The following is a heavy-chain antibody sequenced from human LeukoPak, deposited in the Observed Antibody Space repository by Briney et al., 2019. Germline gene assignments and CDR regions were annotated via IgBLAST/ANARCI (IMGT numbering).Heavy chain of an antibody. CDR1: GGSISSYY. D-gene: IGHD6-13*01. CDR2: IYTSGST. Sequence: PSETLSLTCTVSGGSISSYYWSWIRQPAGKGLEWIGRIYTSGSTNYNPSLKSRVTMPVDTSKNQLSLKLSSVTAADTAVYYCARQVYSSSWAHIDYWGQGTLVTVSS. CDR3: ARQVYSSSWAHIDY. J-gene: IGHJ4*02. V-gene: IGHV4-4*07.